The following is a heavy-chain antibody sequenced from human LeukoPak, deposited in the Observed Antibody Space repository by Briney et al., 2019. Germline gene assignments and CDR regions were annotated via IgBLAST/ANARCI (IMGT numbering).Heavy chain of an antibody. D-gene: IGHD6-6*01. J-gene: IGHJ3*02. CDR1: GGSFSGYY. CDR3: SAARPEGDAFDI. CDR2: INHSGST. V-gene: IGHV4-34*01. Sequence: SETLSLTCAVYGGSFSGYYWSWIRQPPGKGLEWIGEINHSGSTNYNPSLKSRVTISVDTSKDQFSLKLSSVAADTAVYYCSAARPEGDAFDIWGQGTMVTVSS.